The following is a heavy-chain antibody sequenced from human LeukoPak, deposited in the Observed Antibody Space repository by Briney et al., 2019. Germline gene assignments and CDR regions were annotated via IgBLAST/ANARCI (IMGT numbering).Heavy chain of an antibody. CDR1: GFSLSTSGVG. CDR3: ARSRHSVVPAAHFDY. Sequence: SGPTLVKPTQTLTLTCTFSGFSLSTSGVGVGRIRQPPGKALEWLALIYWNDDKRYSPSLKSRLTITKDTSKNQVVLTMTNMDPVDTATYYCARSRHSVVPAAHFDYWGQGTLVTVSS. J-gene: IGHJ4*02. D-gene: IGHD2-2*01. V-gene: IGHV2-5*01. CDR2: IYWNDDK.